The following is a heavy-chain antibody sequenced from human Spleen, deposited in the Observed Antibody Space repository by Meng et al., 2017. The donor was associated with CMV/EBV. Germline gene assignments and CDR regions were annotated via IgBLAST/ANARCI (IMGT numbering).Heavy chain of an antibody. CDR3: ARGLYDSSGYYFDAFDI. CDR2: IRYDASNK. J-gene: IGHJ3*02. V-gene: IGHV3-30*02. CDR1: GFTFSGYG. Sequence: GESLKISCAASGFTFSGYGMHWVRQAPGKGLEWVAFIRYDASNKYYADSVKGRFTISRDNAKNSLYLQMNSLRAEDTAVYYCARGLYDSSGYYFDAFDIWGQGTMVTVSS. D-gene: IGHD3-22*01.